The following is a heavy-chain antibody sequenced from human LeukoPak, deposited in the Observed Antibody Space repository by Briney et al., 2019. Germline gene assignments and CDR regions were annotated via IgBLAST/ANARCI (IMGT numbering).Heavy chain of an antibody. Sequence: SETLSLTCTVSGGSISSYYWSWIRQPPGKGLEWIGYIYYSGSTNYNPSLKSRVTISVDTSKNQFSLKLSSVTAADTAVYYCAGTGLYSSGWYFDYWGQGTLVTVSS. D-gene: IGHD6-19*01. J-gene: IGHJ4*02. CDR1: GGSISSYY. CDR2: IYYSGST. CDR3: AGTGLYSSGWYFDY. V-gene: IGHV4-59*01.